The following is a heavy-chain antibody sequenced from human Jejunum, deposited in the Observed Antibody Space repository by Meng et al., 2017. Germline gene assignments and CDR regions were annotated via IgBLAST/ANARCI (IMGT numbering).Heavy chain of an antibody. CDR1: GFTFSDST. CDR2: IRRKDYGATT. J-gene: IGHJ3*02. D-gene: IGHD3-16*02. Sequence: GGSLRLSCKGSGFTFSDSTMSWFRQAPGKGLEWVGFIRRKDYGATTNYAAYVRGRFTIARDDSTSIAYLQMSSLKTEDTAVYYCTREASFYDYGWGSYRTDAFDIWGRGTLVTVSS. CDR3: TREASFYDYGWGSYRTDAFDI. V-gene: IGHV3-49*03.